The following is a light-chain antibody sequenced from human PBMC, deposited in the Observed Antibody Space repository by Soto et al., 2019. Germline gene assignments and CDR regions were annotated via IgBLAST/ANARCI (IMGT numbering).Light chain of an antibody. CDR3: QSYDSSLSGVI. Sequence: QSVLTQPPSVSGAPGQRVTISCTGSSSNIGADYDVHWYQHLPGTAPKLLIYANTNRPSGVPDRFSGSKSGTSASLAITGLQAEDEADYYCQSYDSSLSGVIFGGGTQPTVL. V-gene: IGLV1-40*01. CDR2: ANT. J-gene: IGLJ2*01. CDR1: SSNIGADYD.